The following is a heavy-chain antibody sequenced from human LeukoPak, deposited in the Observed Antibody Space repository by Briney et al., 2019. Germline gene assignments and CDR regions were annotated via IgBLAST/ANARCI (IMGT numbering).Heavy chain of an antibody. CDR3: ATGDRGYSYGYHNRLAFDI. V-gene: IGHV1-18*01. D-gene: IGHD5-18*01. J-gene: IGHJ3*02. CDR1: GYTFTSYG. Sequence: ASVKVSCKASGYTFTSYGISWVRQAPGQGLEWMGWISAYNGNTNYAQKLQGRVTMTTDTSTSTAYMELRSLRSDDTAVYYCATGDRGYSYGYHNRLAFDIWGQGTMVTVSS. CDR2: ISAYNGNT.